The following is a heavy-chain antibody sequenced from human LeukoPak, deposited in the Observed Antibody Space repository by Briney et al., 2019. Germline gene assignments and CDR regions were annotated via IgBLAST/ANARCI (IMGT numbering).Heavy chain of an antibody. CDR1: GFTFSSFW. J-gene: IGHJ5*02. V-gene: IGHV3-74*01. CDR2: INNDGSST. Sequence: PGGSLRLSCAASGFTFSSFWMHWVRQAPGKGLVWVSRINNDGSSTAYADSGKGRFTRSRDNAKNTLYLQMNSLRAEDTAVYYCARDSFVTISGGWNWFDPWGQGTLVTVSS. CDR3: ARDSFVTISGGWNWFDP. D-gene: IGHD3-3*01.